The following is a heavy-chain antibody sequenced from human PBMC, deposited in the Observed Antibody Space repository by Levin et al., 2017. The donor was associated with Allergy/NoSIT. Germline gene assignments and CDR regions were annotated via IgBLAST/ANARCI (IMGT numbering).Heavy chain of an antibody. J-gene: IGHJ2*01. CDR3: ARDPRIYGVNSVIWYFEL. CDR2: ISYDGSNK. D-gene: IGHD4-23*01. V-gene: IGHV3-30*03. CDR1: GFTFSSYS. Sequence: PGGSLRLSCAASGFTFSSYSLHWVRHAPGKGLEWVAAISYDGSNKYYADSVKARFTISRDNSKNMMYLQMNRLRPEDTSMYYCARDPRIYGVNSVIWYFELWGRGTLVTVSS.